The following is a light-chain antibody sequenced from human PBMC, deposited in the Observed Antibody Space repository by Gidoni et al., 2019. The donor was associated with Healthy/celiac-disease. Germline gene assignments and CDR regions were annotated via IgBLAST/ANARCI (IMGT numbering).Light chain of an antibody. J-gene: IGKJ1*01. CDR2: GAS. V-gene: IGKV3-15*01. CDR3: QQYNNWPPRGT. Sequence: EIVMTQSPATLSVSPGERATLSCRASQSVSSNLAWYQQKPGQAPRLLIYGASTRATGIPARFSGSVSVTEFTLTISSLQSEDFAFYYCQQYNNWPPRGTFGQGTKVEIK. CDR1: QSVSSN.